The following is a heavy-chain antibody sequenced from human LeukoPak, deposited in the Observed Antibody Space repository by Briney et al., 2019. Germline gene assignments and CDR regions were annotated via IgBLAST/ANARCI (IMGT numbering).Heavy chain of an antibody. V-gene: IGHV3-30-3*01. J-gene: IGHJ4*02. CDR2: TSYVGSKY. CDR1: GFIFSSYS. D-gene: IGHD6-13*01. Sequence: AVGSLRLSCGASGFIFSSYSMHWVRQAPGKGLERVAVTSYVGSKYYYADSVKGRFTISRNNSKNTIYLQMNSLRAEDTAVYYCARDAVKISSGTGNYFDYWGQGTLVTVSS. CDR3: ARDAVKISSGTGNYFDY.